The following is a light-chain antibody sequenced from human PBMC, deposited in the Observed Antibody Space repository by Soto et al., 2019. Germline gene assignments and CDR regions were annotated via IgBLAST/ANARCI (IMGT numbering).Light chain of an antibody. J-gene: IGKJ1*01. Sequence: EIVMTQSPATLSVSPGERATLSCMASQSITSNLAWYQQKPGQAPRLLIYAASTRATGIPARFSGSGSGTEFTLTISSLQSEDFAVYYCQQYNEWPSWTFGQGTKVDIK. V-gene: IGKV3-15*01. CDR3: QQYNEWPSWT. CDR1: QSITSN. CDR2: AAS.